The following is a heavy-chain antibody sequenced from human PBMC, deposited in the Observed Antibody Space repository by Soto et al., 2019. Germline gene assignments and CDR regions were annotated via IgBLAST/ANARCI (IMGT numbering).Heavy chain of an antibody. Sequence: QVQLVESGGGVVQPGGSLRLSCAASGFTFSYYGFHWVRQAPGKGLEWVAVMHTGGNEKYYVDSVKGQFTVSRDDSRNMVYLEMSGLRPEDTTEYFCARDADTTGHYSHFDLWGRGALVAVS. J-gene: IGHJ4*02. CDR2: MHTGGNEK. CDR1: GFTFSYYG. D-gene: IGHD3-9*01. V-gene: IGHV3-33*08. CDR3: ARDADTTGHYSHFDL.